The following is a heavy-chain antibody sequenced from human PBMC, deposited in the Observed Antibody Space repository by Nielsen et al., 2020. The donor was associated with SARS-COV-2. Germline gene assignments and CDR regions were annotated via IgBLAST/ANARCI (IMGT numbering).Heavy chain of an antibody. Sequence: SETLSLTCTVSGGSISSSFHYWGWIRQPPGKGLEWIGSVYYTGSTFYNPSLKSRVTISVDRSKNQISLKLKSGTAADTAVYYCARGKAGFGAAGSAYWYFDLWGPGTRVTVSS. V-gene: IGHV4-39*07. CDR2: VYYTGST. D-gene: IGHD6-13*01. J-gene: IGHJ2*01. CDR3: ARGKAGFGAAGSAYWYFDL. CDR1: GGSISSSFHY.